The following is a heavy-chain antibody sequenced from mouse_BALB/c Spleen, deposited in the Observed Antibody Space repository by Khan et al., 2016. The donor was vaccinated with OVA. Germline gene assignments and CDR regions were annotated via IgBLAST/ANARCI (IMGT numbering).Heavy chain of an antibody. V-gene: IGHV13-2*02. CDR3: SRGGYYYGTQFDC. Sequence: VQLVETGGGLVRPGNSLKLSCVTSGFTFRYYRMHWLRQFPGKRLVWIAVITVKSDNSGSYYAESVQGRFTISRDDSKSSVYLQMNRLREEDTATYYGSRGGYYYGTQFDCRGQGTTRTGS. D-gene: IGHD1-1*01. J-gene: IGHJ2*01. CDR2: ITVKSDNSGS. CDR1: GFTFRYYR.